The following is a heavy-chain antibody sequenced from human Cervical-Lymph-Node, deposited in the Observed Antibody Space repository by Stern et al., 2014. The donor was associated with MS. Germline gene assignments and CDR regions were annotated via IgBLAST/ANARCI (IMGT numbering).Heavy chain of an antibody. CDR3: ATHRGRVTYYYGMDV. CDR1: GYTLSEIS. D-gene: IGHD2-21*02. V-gene: IGHV1-24*01. Sequence: HVQLVQSGAEVKKPGASVKVSCKVSGYTLSEISMHWVRQAPGTGLEWMCGFDPEHGETRYAQKFQGRVTMAEDRSTDTAYRELSSLRSEDTAVYYCATHRGRVTYYYGMDVWGQGTTVTVSS. CDR2: FDPEHGET. J-gene: IGHJ6*02.